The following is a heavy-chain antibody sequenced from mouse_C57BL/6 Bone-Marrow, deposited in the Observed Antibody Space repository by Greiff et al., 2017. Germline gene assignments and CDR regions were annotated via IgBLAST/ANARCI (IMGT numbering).Heavy chain of an antibody. V-gene: IGHV5-6*01. Sequence: VQLQESGADLVKPGGSLKLSCAASGFTFSSYGMSWVRQTPDKRLEWVGTISSGGSYTYYPDSVKGRYTISRDNAKNTLYLQMSRLKSESTAMYDCARHLYYGNYGFYAMDYWGQGTSVTVSS. J-gene: IGHJ4*01. CDR3: ARHLYYGNYGFYAMDY. CDR1: GFTFSSYG. D-gene: IGHD2-1*01. CDR2: ISSGGSYT.